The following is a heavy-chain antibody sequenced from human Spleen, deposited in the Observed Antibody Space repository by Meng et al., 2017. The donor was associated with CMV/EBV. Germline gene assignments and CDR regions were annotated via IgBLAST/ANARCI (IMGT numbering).Heavy chain of an antibody. D-gene: IGHD1-7*01. V-gene: IGHV3-66*02. CDR3: ARELHYNDDTGAGWVDY. CDR1: GFTVSSSY. CDR2: IYSGGTT. Sequence: GESLKISCAASGFTVSSSYMSWVRQAPGKGLEWVTVIYSGGTTYYADSVKGRFTVSRDNSKNTLYLQMNSLRVEDSAVYYCARELHYNDDTGAGWVDYWGRGTLVTVSS. J-gene: IGHJ4*02.